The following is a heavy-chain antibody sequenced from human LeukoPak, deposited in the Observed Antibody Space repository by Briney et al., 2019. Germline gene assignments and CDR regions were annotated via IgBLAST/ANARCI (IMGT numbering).Heavy chain of an antibody. J-gene: IGHJ4*02. D-gene: IGHD3-22*01. CDR1: GGSISNYY. Sequence: PSETLSLTCTVSGGSISNYYWSWIRQPPGKGLEWIGYVYYSGSTNYNPSLKSRVTISADTSKNQFSLKLTSVTAADTAVYYCARAPRVVALFDYWGQGTLVTVSS. CDR2: VYYSGST. CDR3: ARAPRVVALFDY. V-gene: IGHV4-59*01.